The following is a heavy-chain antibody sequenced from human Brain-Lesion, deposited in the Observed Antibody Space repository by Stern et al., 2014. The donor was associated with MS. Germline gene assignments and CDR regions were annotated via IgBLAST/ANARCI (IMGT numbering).Heavy chain of an antibody. D-gene: IGHD4-17*01. CDR1: GFTFSDYS. Sequence: EMPLVESGGGLVTPVGSLGLSWAESGFTFSDYSISWVRQAPRKGLEGVASMSKSSIFIFYADSVKGRFTISRDNAKNSLYLQMNSLRDEDTAVYYCARDTTTTVTKSYGHWGQGTQVTVSS. CDR3: ARDTTTTVTKSYGH. CDR2: MSKSSIFI. V-gene: IGHV3-21*01. J-gene: IGHJ4*02.